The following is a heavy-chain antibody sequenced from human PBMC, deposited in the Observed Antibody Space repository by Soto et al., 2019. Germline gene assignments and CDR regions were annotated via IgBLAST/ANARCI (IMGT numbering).Heavy chain of an antibody. D-gene: IGHD3-22*01. CDR2: ISAYNGNT. V-gene: IGHV1-18*01. J-gene: IGHJ4*02. CDR1: GYTFTSYD. Sequence: GASVKVSCKASGYTFTSYDINWVRQATGQGLEWMGWISAYNGNTNYAQKLQGRVTMTTDTSTSTAYMELRSLRSDDTAVYYCARAGFHYYDSSGRLDYWGQGTLVTVSS. CDR3: ARAGFHYYDSSGRLDY.